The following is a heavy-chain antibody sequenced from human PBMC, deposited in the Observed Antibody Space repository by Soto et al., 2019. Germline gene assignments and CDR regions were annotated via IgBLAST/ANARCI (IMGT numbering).Heavy chain of an antibody. Sequence: SETLSLTCTVSGGSISSGGYYWSWIRQHPGKGLEWIGYIYYSGSTYYNPSLKSRVTISVDTSKNQFSLKLSSVTAADTAVYYCARAQITMVRGGGIMDVWGQGTTVTVSS. CDR2: IYYSGST. CDR3: ARAQITMVRGGGIMDV. V-gene: IGHV4-31*03. D-gene: IGHD3-10*01. CDR1: GGSISSGGYY. J-gene: IGHJ6*02.